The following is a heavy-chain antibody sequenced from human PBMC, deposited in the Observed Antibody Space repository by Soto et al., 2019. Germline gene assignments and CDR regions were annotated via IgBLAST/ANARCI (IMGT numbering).Heavy chain of an antibody. J-gene: IGHJ4*02. D-gene: IGHD1-1*01. CDR1: GFTFSDIY. Sequence: QVQLVESGGGLVKPGGSLRLSCAASGFTFSDIYMSWIRQAPGKGLEWISYISSGSTNIFYADSVKGRFTVSRDNAKNSVYLQMDSLRAEDTAVYHCARDRNAAGSDYWGQGTLVTVSS. V-gene: IGHV3-11*01. CDR2: ISSGSTNI. CDR3: ARDRNAAGSDY.